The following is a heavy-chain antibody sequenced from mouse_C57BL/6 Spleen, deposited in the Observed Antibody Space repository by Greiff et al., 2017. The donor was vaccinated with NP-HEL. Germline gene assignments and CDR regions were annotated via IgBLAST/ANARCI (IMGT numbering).Heavy chain of an antibody. CDR3: ARVFAY. Sequence: EVKLVESGGGLVKPGGSLKLSCAASGFTFSDYYMYWVRQTPEKRLEWVATISDGGSYTYYPDSVKGRFTISRDNAKNNLYLQMSSLKAEDTAMYYCARVFAYWGQGTLVTVSA. V-gene: IGHV5-4*02. J-gene: IGHJ3*01. CDR2: ISDGGSYT. CDR1: GFTFSDYY.